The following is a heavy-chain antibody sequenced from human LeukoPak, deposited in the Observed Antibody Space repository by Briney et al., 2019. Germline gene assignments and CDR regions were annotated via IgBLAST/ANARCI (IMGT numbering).Heavy chain of an antibody. CDR3: ARVARYCSSTSCSNWFDP. Sequence: GESLKISCKGSGYSFTSYWIGWVRQMPGKGLEWMGIIYPGDSDTRYSPSFQGQVTISADKSIGTAYLQWSSLKASDTAMYYCARVARYCSSTSCSNWFDPWGQGTLVAVSS. V-gene: IGHV5-51*01. D-gene: IGHD2-2*01. J-gene: IGHJ5*02. CDR1: GYSFTSYW. CDR2: IYPGDSDT.